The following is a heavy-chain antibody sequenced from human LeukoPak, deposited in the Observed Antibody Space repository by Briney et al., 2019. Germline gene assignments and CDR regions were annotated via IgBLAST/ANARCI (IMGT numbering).Heavy chain of an antibody. J-gene: IGHJ6*02. V-gene: IGHV3-66*01. CDR2: IYSGGST. CDR1: GFTVSSNY. D-gene: IGHD2-15*01. CDR3: AKELFVCSGGSCYSSYYGMDV. Sequence: SGGSLRLSCAASGFTVSSNYMSWVRQAPGKGLEWVSVIYSGGSTYYADSVKGRFTISRDNSKNTLYLQMNSLRAEDTAVYYCAKELFVCSGGSCYSSYYGMDVWGQGTTVTVSS.